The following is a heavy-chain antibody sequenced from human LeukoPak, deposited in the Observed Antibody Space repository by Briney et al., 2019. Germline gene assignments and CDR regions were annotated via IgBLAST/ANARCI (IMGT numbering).Heavy chain of an antibody. CDR1: GFTFSSYS. D-gene: IGHD5-24*01. Sequence: GGSLRLSCAASGFTFSSYSTNWVRQAPGKGLEWVSSISSSSSYIYYADSVKGRFTISRDNAKNSLYLQMNSLRAEDTAVYYCARDVDNYFDYWGQGTLVTVSS. J-gene: IGHJ4*02. CDR3: ARDVDNYFDY. V-gene: IGHV3-21*01. CDR2: ISSSSSYI.